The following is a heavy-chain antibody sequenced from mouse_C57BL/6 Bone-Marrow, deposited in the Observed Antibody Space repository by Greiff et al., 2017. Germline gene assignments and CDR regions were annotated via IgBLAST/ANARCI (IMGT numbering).Heavy chain of an antibody. V-gene: IGHV5-4*01. CDR3: ARVAAPY. CDR1: GFTFSSYA. Sequence: EVHLVESGGGLVKPGGSLKLSCAASGFTFSSYAMSWVRQTPEKRLEWVATISDGGSYTYYPDNVKGRFTISRDNAKNNLYLQMSHLKSEDTAMYYCARVAAPYWGQGTLVTVSA. J-gene: IGHJ3*01. CDR2: ISDGGSYT.